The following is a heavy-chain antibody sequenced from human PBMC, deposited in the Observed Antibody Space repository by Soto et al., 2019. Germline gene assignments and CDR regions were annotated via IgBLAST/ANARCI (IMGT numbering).Heavy chain of an antibody. CDR1: GFTLSSYW. CDR3: ARGPQGFGESSTDY. V-gene: IGHV3-7*01. CDR2: IKQDGSEK. J-gene: IGHJ4*02. D-gene: IGHD3-10*01. Sequence: PGGSLRLSCAASGFTLSSYWMSWVRQAPGKGLEWVANIKQDGSEKYYVDSVKGRFTISRDNAKNSLYLQMNSLRAEDTAVYYCARGPQGFGESSTDYWGQGTLVTVSS.